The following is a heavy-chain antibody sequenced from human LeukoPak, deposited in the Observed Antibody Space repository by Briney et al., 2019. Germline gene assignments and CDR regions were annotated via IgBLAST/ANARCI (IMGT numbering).Heavy chain of an antibody. J-gene: IGHJ5*02. CDR2: ISSNGGST. CDR1: GFTFSSYA. D-gene: IGHD2-21*02. CDR3: ARVLGGDGDNWFDP. V-gene: IGHV3-64*01. Sequence: PGGPLNLSCEASGFTFSSYAMHWVRKAPGKGLEYFSAISSNGGSTYYANSVKGRFTVSRDNSKNTLYLQMGSLRAEDMAVYYCARVLGGDGDNWFDPWGQGTLVTVSS.